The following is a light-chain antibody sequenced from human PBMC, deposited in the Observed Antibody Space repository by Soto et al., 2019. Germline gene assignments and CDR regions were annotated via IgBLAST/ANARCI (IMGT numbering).Light chain of an antibody. V-gene: IGKV1-39*01. CDR3: QQSYSTPPWT. CDR1: QSIVTY. CDR2: AAS. Sequence: IERSQSPSSLSACVGDRVTMTVRASQSIVTYLNWYLQKPGKAPKLLIYAASNLQSGVPSRFSGSGSGTDFTLTISSLQPEDFAPYFCQQSYSTPPWTFGQGTQVDIK. J-gene: IGKJ1*01.